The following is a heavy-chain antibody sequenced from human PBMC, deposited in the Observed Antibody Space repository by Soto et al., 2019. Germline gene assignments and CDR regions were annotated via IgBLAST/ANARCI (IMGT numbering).Heavy chain of an antibody. V-gene: IGHV3-23*04. CDR3: VRDQYTMSDFWSAFSRD. J-gene: IGHJ4*02. CDR1: GFTFSSSP. CDR2: IRNEGGRM. Sequence: EVQLVQSGGGLVQPGGSLRLSCAASGFTFSSSPMSWVRQIPGKGLVWISAIRNEGGRMYYADSVKGRSTISRDNSKKTSTLRIKTLRAEDTVIYYCVRDQYTMSDFWSAFSRDWGQGALFIVSA. D-gene: IGHD3-3*01.